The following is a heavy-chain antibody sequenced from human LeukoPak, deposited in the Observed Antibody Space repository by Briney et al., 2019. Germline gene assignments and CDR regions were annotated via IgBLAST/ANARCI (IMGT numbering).Heavy chain of an antibody. CDR3: AKDRAVRFLEWFTLY. D-gene: IGHD3-3*01. Sequence: GGSLRLSCAASGFTFSSYWMSWVRQAPGKGLEWVANIKQDGSEKYYVDSVRGRFTISRDNSKNTLYLQMNSLRAEDTAVYYCAKDRAVRFLEWFTLYWGQGTLVTVSS. J-gene: IGHJ4*02. CDR2: IKQDGSEK. CDR1: GFTFSSYW. V-gene: IGHV3-7*03.